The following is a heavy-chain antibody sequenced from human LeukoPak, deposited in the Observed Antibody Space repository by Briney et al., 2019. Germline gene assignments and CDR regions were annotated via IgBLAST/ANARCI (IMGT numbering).Heavy chain of an antibody. J-gene: IGHJ4*02. Sequence: GSLRLSCAASGFTFSDYAMSWVRQAPGKGLEWVSTISGSGGTTYYAGSVKGRFTISRDNSKNTLYLQMNSLRAEDTAVYYCAKSQSGWYSFDYWGQGTLVTVSS. CDR1: GFTFSDYA. V-gene: IGHV3-23*01. CDR2: ISGSGGTT. D-gene: IGHD6-19*01. CDR3: AKSQSGWYSFDY.